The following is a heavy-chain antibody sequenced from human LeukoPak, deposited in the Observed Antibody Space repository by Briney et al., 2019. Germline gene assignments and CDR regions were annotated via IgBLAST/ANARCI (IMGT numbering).Heavy chain of an antibody. J-gene: IGHJ4*02. D-gene: IGHD5-18*01. Sequence: SETLSLTCSVSGASISSSAYVWGWIRQPPGKGLGWIGSLFYNGDTHHNPSLKTRVTISADTSKNQFSLKLTSVTAADTAVYYCARHWSDKWLQIYYFDYWGQGTLVTVSS. V-gene: IGHV4-39*01. CDR2: LFYNGDT. CDR1: GASISSSAYV. CDR3: ARHWSDKWLQIYYFDY.